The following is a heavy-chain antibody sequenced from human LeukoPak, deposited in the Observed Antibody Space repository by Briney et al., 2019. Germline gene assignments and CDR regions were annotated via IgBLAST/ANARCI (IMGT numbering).Heavy chain of an antibody. CDR2: INHSGST. V-gene: IGHV4-34*01. Sequence: PSETLSLTCAVYGGSFSGYYWSWIRQPPGKGLEWIGEINHSGSTNYNPSLKSRVTISVDTSKNQFSLKLSSVTAADTAVYYCASRVIFGVVIRDYWGQGTLVTVSS. J-gene: IGHJ4*02. CDR1: GGSFSGYY. CDR3: ASRVIFGVVIRDY. D-gene: IGHD3-3*01.